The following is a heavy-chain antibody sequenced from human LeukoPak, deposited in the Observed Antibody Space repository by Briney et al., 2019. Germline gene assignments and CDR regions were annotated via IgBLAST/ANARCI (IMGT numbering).Heavy chain of an antibody. Sequence: GALRLSFAASGFTFSSYAMSWVRPAPGQGLEWVSAISGSGGSTYYADSVKGRFTISRDNSKNTLYLQMNSLRAEDTAVYYCAKGCSSTSCYATIWGQGTLVTVSS. CDR1: GFTFSSYA. D-gene: IGHD2-2*01. CDR2: ISGSGGST. V-gene: IGHV3-23*01. CDR3: AKGCSSTSCYATI. J-gene: IGHJ4*02.